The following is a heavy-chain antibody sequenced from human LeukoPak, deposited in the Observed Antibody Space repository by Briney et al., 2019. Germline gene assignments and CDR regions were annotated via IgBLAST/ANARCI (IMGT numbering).Heavy chain of an antibody. CDR3: AKDDSPQGLYDCVWGSYRLAIDY. J-gene: IGHJ4*02. CDR1: GFTFSSYG. Sequence: PGRSLRLSCAASGFTFSSYGMHWVRQAPGKGLEWVAVISYDGSNKYYADSVKGRFTISRDNSKNTLYLQMNSLRAEDTAVYYCAKDDSPQGLYDCVWGSYRLAIDYWGQGTLVTVSS. D-gene: IGHD3-16*02. CDR2: ISYDGSNK. V-gene: IGHV3-30*18.